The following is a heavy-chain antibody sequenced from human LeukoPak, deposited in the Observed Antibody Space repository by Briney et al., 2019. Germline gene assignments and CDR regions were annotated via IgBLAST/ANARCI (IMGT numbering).Heavy chain of an antibody. V-gene: IGHV3-23*01. CDR3: AFPAHHWLVRGAFDI. D-gene: IGHD6-19*01. CDR2: ISGTGDNS. J-gene: IGHJ3*02. CDR1: GFAFSSYD. Sequence: GGSLILSCAASGFAFSSYDMNWVRQAAGKGLEWVSQISGTGDNSDYADSVKGRFTISSDNSKRTLYLQLNNLRVEDTAIYYCAFPAHHWLVRGAFDIWGQGTVVTVSS.